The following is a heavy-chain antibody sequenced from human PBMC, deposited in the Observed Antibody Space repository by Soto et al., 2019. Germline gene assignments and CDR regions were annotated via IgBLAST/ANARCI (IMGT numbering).Heavy chain of an antibody. J-gene: IGHJ4*02. CDR1: GFTFSSYW. V-gene: IGHV3-7*01. CDR2: IKQDGSEK. CDR3: ARDSRIQLWLQGYYFDY. D-gene: IGHD5-18*01. Sequence: EVQLVESGGGLVQPGGSLRLSCAASGFTFSSYWMSWVRQAPGKGLEWVANIKQDGSEKYYVDSVKGRFTISRDNAKNSLYLQMNSLRDEDTAVYYCARDSRIQLWLQGYYFDYWGQGTLVTVSS.